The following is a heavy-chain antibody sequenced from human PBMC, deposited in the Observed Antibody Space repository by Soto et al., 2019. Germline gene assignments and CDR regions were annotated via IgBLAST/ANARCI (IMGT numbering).Heavy chain of an antibody. J-gene: IGHJ3*02. V-gene: IGHV3-72*01. CDR3: AREGIRDSGAFDI. Sequence: EVQLVESGGGLVQPGGSLRLSCAASGLTFSAHYMDWVRQPPGKGLEWVGRIRNKVNSYTTKYAASVRGRFTISRDDSKNSLYLQMNSLKTEDTAVYYCAREGIRDSGAFDIWGQGTMVTVSS. CDR1: GLTFSAHY. CDR2: IRNKVNSYTT. D-gene: IGHD2-21*02.